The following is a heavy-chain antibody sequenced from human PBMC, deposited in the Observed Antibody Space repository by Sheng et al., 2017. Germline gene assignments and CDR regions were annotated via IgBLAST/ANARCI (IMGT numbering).Heavy chain of an antibody. D-gene: IGHD3-10*01. Sequence: QVQLVESGGGVVQPGRSLRLSCAASGFTFSSYGMHWVRQAPGKGLEWVAVIWYDGSNKYYADSVKGRFTISRDNSKNTLYLQMNSLRAEDTAVYYCARDSLLWFGELLYSSAFDIWGQGTMVTVSS. CDR3: ARDSLLWFGELLYSSAFDI. V-gene: IGHV3-33*01. J-gene: IGHJ3*02. CDR2: IWYDGSNK. CDR1: GFTFSSYG.